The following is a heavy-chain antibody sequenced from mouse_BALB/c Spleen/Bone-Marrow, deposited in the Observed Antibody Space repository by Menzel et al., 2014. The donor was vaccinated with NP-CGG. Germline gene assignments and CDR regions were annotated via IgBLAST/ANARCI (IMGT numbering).Heavy chain of an antibody. D-gene: IGHD2-1*01. CDR2: IDPENGNT. J-gene: IGHJ3*01. V-gene: IGHV14-1*02. CDR3: AEGNYRFAY. Sequence: VQLKESGAELVRPGALVKLSCKASGFNIKDYYMHWVKQRPEQGLEWIGWIDPENGNTIYDPKFQGKASITADTSSNTAYLQLSSLTSEDTAVYYCAEGNYRFAYWGQGTLVTVSA. CDR1: GFNIKDYY.